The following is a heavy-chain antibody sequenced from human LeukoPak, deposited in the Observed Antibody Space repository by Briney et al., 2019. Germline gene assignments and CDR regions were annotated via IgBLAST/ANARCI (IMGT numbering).Heavy chain of an antibody. J-gene: IGHJ5*02. CDR3: ASSGASPTVIYNWFDP. CDR2: LSGSGGST. D-gene: IGHD4-17*01. V-gene: IGHV3-23*01. Sequence: QSGRCLGLFYASSGFTFSSYDVRGVRQPPTKGLEYGSALSGSGGSTYYADSVKGRFTISRDNSKNTLYLQMNSLRAEDTAVYYCASSGASPTVIYNWFDPWGQGTLVTVSS. CDR1: GFTFSSYD.